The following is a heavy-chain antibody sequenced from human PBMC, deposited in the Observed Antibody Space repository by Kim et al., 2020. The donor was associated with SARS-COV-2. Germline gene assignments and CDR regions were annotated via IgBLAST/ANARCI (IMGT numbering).Heavy chain of an antibody. V-gene: IGHV3-33*05. D-gene: IGHD1-1*01. CDR3: AGDLESRAWNGGY. CDR2: ISYDGSNT. J-gene: IGHJ4*02. CDR1: GFTFSTYG. Sequence: GGSLRLSCAASGFTFSTYGMHWVRQAPGKGLEWVAGISYDGSNTFYEGSVKGRLTISRDNSKNTLYLQMNSLRVEDTAVYYCAGDLESRAWNGGYWGQGT.